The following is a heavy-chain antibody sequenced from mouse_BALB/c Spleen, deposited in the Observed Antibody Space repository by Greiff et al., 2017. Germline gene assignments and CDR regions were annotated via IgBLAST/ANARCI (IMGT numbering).Heavy chain of an antibody. CDR1: GYSITSGYY. J-gene: IGHJ1*01. CDR2: ISYDGSN. CDR3: ARGGYDADWYFDV. D-gene: IGHD2-2*01. V-gene: IGHV3-6*02. Sequence: EVKLMESGPGLVKPSQSLSLTCSVTGYSITSGYYWNWIRQFPGNKLEWMGYISYDGSNNYNPSLKNRISITRDTSKNQFFLKLNSVTTEDTATYYCARGGYDADWYFDVWGAGTTVTVSS.